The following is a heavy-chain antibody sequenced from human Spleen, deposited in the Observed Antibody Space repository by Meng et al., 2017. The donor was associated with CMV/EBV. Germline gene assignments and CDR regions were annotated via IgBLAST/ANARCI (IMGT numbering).Heavy chain of an antibody. CDR1: GFLFDDYG. V-gene: IGHV3-20*04. CDR2: INWNGGST. CDR3: ARDGGYSSGWFDY. D-gene: IGHD6-19*01. J-gene: IGHJ4*02. Sequence: GESLKISCTASGFLFDDYGMNWVRQAPGKGLEWVAVINWNGGSTGYADSVKGRFTISRDNAKNSLYLQMDSLRAGDTALYYCARDGGYSSGWFDYWGQGTLVTVSS.